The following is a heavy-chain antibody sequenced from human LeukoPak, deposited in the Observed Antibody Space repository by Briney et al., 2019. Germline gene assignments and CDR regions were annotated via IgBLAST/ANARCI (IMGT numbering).Heavy chain of an antibody. V-gene: IGHV4-34*01. D-gene: IGHD3-3*01. CDR1: GGSFSGYY. Sequence: PSETLPLTCAVYGGSFSGYYWGWIRQPPGKGLEWIGEINHSGSTNYNPSLKSRVTISVDTSKNQFSLKLSSVTAADTAVYYCARGVTYYDFWSGYYEGGYYYYYMDVWGKGTTVTVSS. CDR3: ARGVTYYDFWSGYYEGGYYYYYMDV. J-gene: IGHJ6*03. CDR2: INHSGST.